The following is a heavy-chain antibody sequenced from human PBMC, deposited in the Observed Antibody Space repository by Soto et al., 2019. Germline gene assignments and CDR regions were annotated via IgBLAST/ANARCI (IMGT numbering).Heavy chain of an antibody. CDR3: ARDPSGYDLPAY. J-gene: IGHJ4*02. CDR2: IIPILGIA. CDR1: GGTFSSYT. V-gene: IGHV1-69*08. D-gene: IGHD5-12*01. Sequence: HVQLVQSGAEVKKPGSSVKVSCKASGGTFSSYTISWVRQAHGQGLEWMGRIIPILGIANYAQKFQGRVTITADNSTSTAYMELSSLISEDTAVYYCARDPSGYDLPAYWGQGTLVTVSS.